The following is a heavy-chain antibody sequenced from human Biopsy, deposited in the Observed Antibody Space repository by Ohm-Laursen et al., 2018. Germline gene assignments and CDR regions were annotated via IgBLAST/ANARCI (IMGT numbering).Heavy chain of an antibody. V-gene: IGHV1-69*06. CDR1: EGTFSNYG. J-gene: IGHJ1*01. Sequence: SVKVSCKAPEGTFSNYGVNWVRQAPGQGLEWLGGNIPILGTGNYAHQFQDRVTVVADTSTSTATMELRNLRSDDTAVYYCATKLTGYFHHWGQGTLVIVSS. D-gene: IGHD3-9*01. CDR2: NIPILGTG. CDR3: ATKLTGYFHH.